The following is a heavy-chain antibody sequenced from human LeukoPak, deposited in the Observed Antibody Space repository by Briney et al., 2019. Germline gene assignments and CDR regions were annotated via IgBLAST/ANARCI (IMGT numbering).Heavy chain of an antibody. CDR2: ISSSSSYI. J-gene: IGHJ4*02. D-gene: IGHD2/OR15-2a*01. CDR3: ARASMAYYFDY. V-gene: IGHV3-21*01. CDR1: GFTFSSYS. Sequence: GGSLRLSCAAAGFTFSSYSMNWVRQAPGKGLEWVSSISSSSSYIYYADSVKGRFTISRDNAKNSLYLQMNSLRAEDTAVYYCARASMAYYFDYWGQGTLVTVSS.